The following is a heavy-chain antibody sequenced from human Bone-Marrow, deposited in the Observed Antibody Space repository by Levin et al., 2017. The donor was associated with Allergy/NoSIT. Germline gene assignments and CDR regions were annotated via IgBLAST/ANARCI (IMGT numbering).Heavy chain of an antibody. CDR1: GGSISSYY. V-gene: IGHV4-59*08. Sequence: NASETLSLTCTVSGGSISSYYWSWIRQPPGKGLEWIGYISYSGTTNYNPSLKSRVTISVDTSKNQFSLKLSSVTAADTAVYYCARSKGLGNYFDSWGQGTLVTVSS. D-gene: IGHD3-16*01. CDR3: ARSKGLGNYFDS. CDR2: ISYSGTT. J-gene: IGHJ4*02.